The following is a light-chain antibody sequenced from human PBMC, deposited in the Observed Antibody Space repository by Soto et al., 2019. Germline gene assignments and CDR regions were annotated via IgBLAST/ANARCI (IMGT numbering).Light chain of an antibody. Sequence: QSVLTQPASVSGSSGQSITISCTGSSDDVGRYKQVYWYQQHPGKAPKVMIYEVSQRPSGVSNRFSGSKSGNTASLTISGLQAEDEADYYCCSYVGSTKYVFGSGTKLTVL. CDR2: EVS. CDR3: CSYVGSTKYV. CDR1: SDDVGRYKQ. V-gene: IGLV2-23*02. J-gene: IGLJ1*01.